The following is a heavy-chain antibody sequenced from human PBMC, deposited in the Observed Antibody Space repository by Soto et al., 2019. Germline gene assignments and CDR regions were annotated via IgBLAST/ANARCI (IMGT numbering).Heavy chain of an antibody. J-gene: IGHJ6*02. Sequence: EVQLLESGGGLVQPGGSLRLSCAASGFTFSSYAMSWVRQAPGKGLEWVSAISGSGGSTYYADSVKGRFTISRDKSKNTLYLQMNSLRADDTAVYYCAKAFHPKPQRTMDVWGQGSTVTVSS. CDR1: GFTFSSYA. CDR2: ISGSGGST. CDR3: AKAFHPKPQRTMDV. V-gene: IGHV3-23*01.